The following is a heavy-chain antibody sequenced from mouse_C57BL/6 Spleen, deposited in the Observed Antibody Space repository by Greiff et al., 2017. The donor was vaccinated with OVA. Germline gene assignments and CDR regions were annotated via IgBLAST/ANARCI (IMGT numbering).Heavy chain of an antibody. CDR2: ISDGGSYT. CDR1: GFTFSSYA. V-gene: IGHV5-4*01. J-gene: IGHJ2*01. Sequence: EVQRVESGGGLVKPGGSLKLSCAASGFTFSSYAMSWVRQTPEKRLEWVATISDGGSYTYYPDNVKGRFTISRDNAKNNLYLQMSHLKSEDTAMYYCARDLYSSSFDYWGQGTTLTVSS. D-gene: IGHD1-1*01. CDR3: ARDLYSSSFDY.